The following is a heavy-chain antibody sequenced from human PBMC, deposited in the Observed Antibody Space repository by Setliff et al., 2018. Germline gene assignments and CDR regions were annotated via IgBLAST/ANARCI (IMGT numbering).Heavy chain of an antibody. D-gene: IGHD1-26*01. V-gene: IGHV2-70*11. J-gene: IGHJ6*03. CDR2: IDWDDDK. CDR3: ARTVRSGSYHYYYMDV. CDR1: GFSISTSGMC. Sequence: GSGPTLVNPTKTLTLTCTFSGFSISTSGMCVSWIRQSPGKALEWLARIDWDDDKYYSTSLKSRLTISKDTSKNQVVLTMTNMDSVDTATYYCARTVRSGSYHYYYMDVWGKGTTVTVSS.